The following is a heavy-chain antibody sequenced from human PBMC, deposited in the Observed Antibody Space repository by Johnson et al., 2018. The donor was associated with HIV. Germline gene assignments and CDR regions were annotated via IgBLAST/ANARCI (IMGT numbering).Heavy chain of an antibody. D-gene: IGHD3-16*01. CDR2: IRYDGSNK. J-gene: IGHJ3*02. CDR1: GFTFSSYG. Sequence: QVQLVESGGGVVQPGGSLRLSCAASGFTFSSYGMHWVHQAPGKGLEWVAFIRYDGSNKYYADSVKGRFTISRDNAENSVYLQMNSLRAEDMAVYYCARQGKILSWGGAFDIWGQGTMVTVSS. CDR3: ARQGKILSWGGAFDI. V-gene: IGHV3-30*02.